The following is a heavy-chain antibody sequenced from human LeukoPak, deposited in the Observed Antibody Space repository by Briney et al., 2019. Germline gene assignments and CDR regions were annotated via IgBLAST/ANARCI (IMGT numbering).Heavy chain of an antibody. CDR1: GGSFSGYY. Sequence: SETLTLTCAVYGGSFSGYYWSWIRQPPGKGLEWIGEINHSGSTNYNPSLKSRVTISVDTSKNQFSLKLSSVTAADTAVYYCARGSPRYSSGWYNYFDYWGQGTLVTVSS. D-gene: IGHD6-19*01. CDR3: ARGSPRYSSGWYNYFDY. V-gene: IGHV4-34*01. CDR2: INHSGST. J-gene: IGHJ4*02.